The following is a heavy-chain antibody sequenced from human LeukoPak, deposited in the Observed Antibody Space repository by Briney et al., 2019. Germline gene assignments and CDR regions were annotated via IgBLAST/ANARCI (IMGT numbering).Heavy chain of an antibody. CDR1: GYSFTSYW. CDR3: ARYGSGSSDWFDP. D-gene: IGHD3-10*01. Sequence: NHGESLKISCKGSGYSFTSYWIGWVRQVPGKGLEWMGIIYPGDSDTRYSPSFQGQVTISADKSISTAYLQWSSLKASDTAMYYCARYGSGSSDWFDPWGQGTLVTVSS. CDR2: IYPGDSDT. V-gene: IGHV5-51*01. J-gene: IGHJ5*02.